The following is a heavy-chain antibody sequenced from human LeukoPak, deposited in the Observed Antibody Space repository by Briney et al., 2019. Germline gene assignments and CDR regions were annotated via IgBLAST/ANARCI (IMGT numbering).Heavy chain of an antibody. CDR2: IKPDGSTT. Sequence: GGSLTLPCTTSGFTFDSYWLSWVRQPAGKGLEWVANIKPDGSTTYYVDSVKGRFNNSRDSAKNSLYLQMNRLRVEDSAEYYCARPPGATYFDCWGQGTLVTASS. D-gene: IGHD1-26*01. CDR1: GFTFDSYW. CDR3: ARPPGATYFDC. J-gene: IGHJ4*02. V-gene: IGHV3-7*01.